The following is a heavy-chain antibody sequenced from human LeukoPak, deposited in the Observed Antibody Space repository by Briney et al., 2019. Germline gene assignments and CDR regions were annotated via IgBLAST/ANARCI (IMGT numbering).Heavy chain of an antibody. CDR1: GFTFSSYA. D-gene: IGHD3-9*01. CDR2: ISGSGGST. V-gene: IGHV3-23*01. Sequence: GGSLRLSCAASGFTFSSYAMNWVHQAPGKGLEWVSAISGSGGSTYYADSVKGRFTISRDNSKNTLYLQMNSLRAEDTAVYYCAKGKSYYDILTGHPYYFDYWGQGTLVTVSS. J-gene: IGHJ4*02. CDR3: AKGKSYYDILTGHPYYFDY.